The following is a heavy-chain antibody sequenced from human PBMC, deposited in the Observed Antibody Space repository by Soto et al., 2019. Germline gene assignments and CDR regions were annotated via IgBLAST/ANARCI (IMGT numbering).Heavy chain of an antibody. V-gene: IGHV3-21*01. CDR3: ARLVYPLRDGYNYYWFDP. CDR2: ISGSSTYI. D-gene: IGHD5-12*01. Sequence: GGSLRLSCAASGFTFSSYSMNWVRQAPGKGLEWVSSISGSSTYIDHADSVKGRFTISRDNAKNSLYLQMNSLRAEDTAVYYCARLVYPLRDGYNYYWFDPWGQGTLVTVSS. CDR1: GFTFSSYS. J-gene: IGHJ5*02.